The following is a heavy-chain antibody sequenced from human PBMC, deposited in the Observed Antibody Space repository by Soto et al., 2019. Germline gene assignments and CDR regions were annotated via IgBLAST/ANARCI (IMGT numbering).Heavy chain of an antibody. Sequence: PSETLSLTCTVSGGSISSYYWSWIRQPPGKGLEWIGYIYYSGSTNYNPSLKSRVTISVDTSKNQFSLKLSSVTAADTAVYYCARVGGIEWELPDAPYYFDYWGQGTLVTVSS. CDR1: GGSISSYY. CDR3: ARVGGIEWELPDAPYYFDY. V-gene: IGHV4-59*01. J-gene: IGHJ4*02. CDR2: IYYSGST. D-gene: IGHD1-26*01.